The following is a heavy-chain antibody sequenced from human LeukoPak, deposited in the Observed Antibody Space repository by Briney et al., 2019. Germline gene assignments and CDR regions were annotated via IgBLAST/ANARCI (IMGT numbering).Heavy chain of an antibody. V-gene: IGHV3-23*01. D-gene: IGHD3-10*01. J-gene: IGHJ5*02. Sequence: GGSLRLSCAASGFTFRSYAVSWVRQAPGKGLEWVSAISGSGGSTYYADSVKGRFTISRDNSKNTLYLQMNSLRAEDTAVYFCAPGGVRGVIITKPWGQGTLVTVSS. CDR1: GFTFRSYA. CDR2: ISGSGGST. CDR3: APGGVRGVIITKP.